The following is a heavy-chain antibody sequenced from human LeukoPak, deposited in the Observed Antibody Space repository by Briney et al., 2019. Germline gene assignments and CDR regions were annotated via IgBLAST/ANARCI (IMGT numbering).Heavy chain of an antibody. CDR1: GFTLSTYS. CDR2: IDSSTRTI. J-gene: IGHJ4*02. D-gene: IGHD3-16*01. V-gene: IGHV3-48*04. Sequence: QPGGSLRFSCAASGFTLSTYSMSWVRPPAGEGLEWGSFIDSSTRTIFYADSVKGRFTISRDNAKNSLFLQMNSLRAEDTAVYYCARRVPSQVITDYFDYWGQGALVTVSS. CDR3: ARRVPSQVITDYFDY.